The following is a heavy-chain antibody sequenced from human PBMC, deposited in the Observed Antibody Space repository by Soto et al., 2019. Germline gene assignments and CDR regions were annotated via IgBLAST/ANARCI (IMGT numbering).Heavy chain of an antibody. D-gene: IGHD2-15*01. CDR1: VYSFANYW. CDR2: MYPGDSDT. V-gene: IGHV5-51*01. J-gene: IGHJ4*02. CDR3: ARAHGNGWFQHFDY. Sequence: ESLKISCKGSVYSFANYWIGWARQVPGKGLEWMGIMYPGDSDTRYSPAFQGHVTISDDQSLSTAYLQWSSLQASDTAIYYCARAHGNGWFQHFDYWGQGIPVTVSS.